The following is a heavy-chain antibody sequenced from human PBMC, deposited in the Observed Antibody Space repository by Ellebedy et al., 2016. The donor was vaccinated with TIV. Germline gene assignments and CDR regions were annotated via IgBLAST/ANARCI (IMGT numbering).Heavy chain of an antibody. V-gene: IGHV3-30*03. CDR3: ARDRRDGYNYLRFDY. D-gene: IGHD5-24*01. J-gene: IGHJ4*02. CDR1: GFTFSSYG. CDR2: VSYDGSSN. Sequence: GGSLRLSCSASGFTFSSYGMHWVRQAPGKGLEWVALVSYDGSSNYYADSVKGRFTISRDNSKNTLYLQMNSLRAEDTAVYYCARDRRDGYNYLRFDYWGQGTLVTVSS.